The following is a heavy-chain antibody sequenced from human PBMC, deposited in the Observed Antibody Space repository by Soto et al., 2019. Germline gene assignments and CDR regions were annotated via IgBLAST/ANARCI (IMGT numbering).Heavy chain of an antibody. CDR3: ARTPNWGYGGDYFDY. D-gene: IGHD7-27*01. V-gene: IGHV3-7*01. J-gene: IGHJ4*02. Sequence: GGSLRLSCAASGFTFSSYWMSWVRQAPGKGLEWVANIKQDGSEKYYVDSVKGRFTISRDNAKNSLYLQMNSLRAEDTAVYYCARTPNWGYGGDYFDYWGQGTLVTVSS. CDR1: GFTFSSYW. CDR2: IKQDGSEK.